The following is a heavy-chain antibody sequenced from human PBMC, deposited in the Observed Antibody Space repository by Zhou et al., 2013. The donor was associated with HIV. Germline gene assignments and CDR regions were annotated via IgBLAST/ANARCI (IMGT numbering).Heavy chain of an antibody. D-gene: IGHD2-21*01. CDR3: ARHRRYGDNSYAFDI. V-gene: IGHV1-2*02. CDR2: INPDSGDT. CDR1: GYTFTDYY. J-gene: IGHJ3*02. Sequence: QVQLVQSGAEVKKPGASVKVSCEASGYTFTDYYMHWVRQAPGQGLEWMGRINPDSGDTNYAQKFQGRVTMTRDTSISTAYMELSSLRSEDTGVYYCARHRRYGDNSYAFDIWAKGQWSPSLQ.